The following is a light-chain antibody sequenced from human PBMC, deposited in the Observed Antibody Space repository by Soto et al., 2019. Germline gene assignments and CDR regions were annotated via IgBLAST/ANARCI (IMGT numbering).Light chain of an antibody. J-gene: IGKJ1*01. CDR2: AAS. Sequence: DIQMTQSPSSLSASVGDRVTITCRASQSISNFLNWYQQKPGKAPKLLIYAASSLQNGVHARFSGGGFGTEFTLTITSLQPEDFATYYCHQVYTYPRTFGQGTKVDIK. CDR1: QSISNF. V-gene: IGKV1-39*01. CDR3: HQVYTYPRT.